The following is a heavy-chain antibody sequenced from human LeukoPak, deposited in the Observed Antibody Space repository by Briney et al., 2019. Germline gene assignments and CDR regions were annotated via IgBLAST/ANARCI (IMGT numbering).Heavy chain of an antibody. J-gene: IGHJ4*02. CDR1: GFSFDDYG. CDR2: INWNGGST. CDR3: ARGTGSSSPFDY. Sequence: GGSLRLSCAASGFSFDDYGMGWVRQAPGKGLEWVSGINWNGGSTGYADSVKGRFTISRDNAKNSLYLQMNSLRAEDTALYHCARGTGSSSPFDYWGQGTLVTVSS. D-gene: IGHD6-13*01. V-gene: IGHV3-20*01.